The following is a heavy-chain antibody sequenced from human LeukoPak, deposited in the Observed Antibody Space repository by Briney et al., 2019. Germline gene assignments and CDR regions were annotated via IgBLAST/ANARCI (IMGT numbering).Heavy chain of an antibody. V-gene: IGHV3-23*01. CDR2: ISGTGGRT. J-gene: IGHJ1*01. D-gene: IGHD6-13*01. Sequence: GGSLRLSCAASGFSFSSYAMGWVRQAPGKGLEWVSSISGTGGRTYYADSVKGRFTISRDNSRNTLSLQMNSLRVEDTAVYFCAKGPYSDSSEWFQYWGQGTLVTASS. CDR3: AKGPYSDSSEWFQY. CDR1: GFSFSSYA.